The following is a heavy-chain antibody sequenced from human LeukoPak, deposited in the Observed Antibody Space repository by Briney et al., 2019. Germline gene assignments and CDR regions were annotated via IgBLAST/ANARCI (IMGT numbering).Heavy chain of an antibody. V-gene: IGHV4-4*02. CDR1: GGSISSSNW. Sequence: SGTLSLTCAVSGGSISSSNWWSWVRQPPGKGLEWIGEIYHSGSTNYNPSLKSRVTISVDKSKNQFSLKLSSVTAADTAVYYCARASRYYDSSGYYPKSIDYWGQGTLVTVSS. D-gene: IGHD3-22*01. CDR2: IYHSGST. CDR3: ARASRYYDSSGYYPKSIDY. J-gene: IGHJ4*02.